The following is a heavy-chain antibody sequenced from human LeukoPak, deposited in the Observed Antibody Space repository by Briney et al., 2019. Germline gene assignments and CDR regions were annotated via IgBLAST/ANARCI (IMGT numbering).Heavy chain of an antibody. J-gene: IGHJ4*02. CDR3: ARDSYDSSGYYPLDY. CDR1: GGSISSYY. CDR2: IYYSGST. D-gene: IGHD3-22*01. V-gene: IGHV4-59*01. Sequence: PSETLSLTCTVSGGSISSYYWSWIRQPPGKGLEWIGYIYYSGSTNYNPSLKSRVTISVDTSKNQFSLKLSSVTAADTAVYYCARDSYDSSGYYPLDYWGQGTLVTVSS.